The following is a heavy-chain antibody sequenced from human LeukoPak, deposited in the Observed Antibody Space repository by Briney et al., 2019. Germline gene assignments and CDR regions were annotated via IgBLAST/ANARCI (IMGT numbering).Heavy chain of an antibody. D-gene: IGHD4-23*01. V-gene: IGHV3-23*01. CDR3: AKAYGGNSKAFDI. CDR2: ISGCGGST. J-gene: IGHJ3*02. Sequence: AGSLRLSCAASGFTFSSYAMSWVRQAPGKGLEWVSAISGCGGSTYYADSVKGRFTISRDNSKNTPYLQMNSLRAEDTAVYYCAKAYGGNSKAFDIWGQGTMVAV. CDR1: GFTFSSYA.